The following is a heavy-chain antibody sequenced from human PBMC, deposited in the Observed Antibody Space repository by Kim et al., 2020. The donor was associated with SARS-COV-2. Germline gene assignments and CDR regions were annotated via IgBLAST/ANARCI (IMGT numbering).Heavy chain of an antibody. D-gene: IGHD3-3*01. CDR1: NFPFNTYW. CDR2: ISQDGSET. CDR3: ARVFGHWGGYYFDF. J-gene: IGHJ4*01. V-gene: IGHV3-7*03. Sequence: GGSLRLSCEASNFPFNTYWMTWVRQAPGKGLEWVATISQDGSETYYTESVKGRFTVSRDNARDSLFLQMNRLRVDDTALYYCARVFGHWGGYYFDFWG.